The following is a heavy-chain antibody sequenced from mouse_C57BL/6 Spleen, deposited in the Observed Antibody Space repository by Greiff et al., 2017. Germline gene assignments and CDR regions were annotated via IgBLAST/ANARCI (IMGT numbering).Heavy chain of an antibody. V-gene: IGHV1-47*01. J-gene: IGHJ3*01. D-gene: IGHD2-5*01. CDR1: GYTFTTYP. CDR3: ATYSNYGAY. CDR2: FHPYNDDT. Sequence: VTLVESGAELVKPGASVKMSCKASGYTFTTYPIEWLQQNHGKSLEWIGNFHPYNDDTKYNEKLKGKATLTVEKSSSTVYLELRRLTSDDSAVYYCATYSNYGAYWGQGTLVTVSA.